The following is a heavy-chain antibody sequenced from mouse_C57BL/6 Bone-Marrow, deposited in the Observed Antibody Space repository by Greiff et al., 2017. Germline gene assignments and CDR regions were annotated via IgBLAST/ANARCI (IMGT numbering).Heavy chain of an antibody. CDR3: ARYGYYVDWYFDV. V-gene: IGHV4-1*01. Sequence: EVKLLQSGGGLVQPGGSLTLSCAASGIDFSRYWMSWVRRAPGKGLEWIGEINPDSSTINYAPSLKDKFIISRDNAKNTLYLQMSKVRSEDTALYYCARYGYYVDWYFDVWGTGTTVTVSS. CDR2: INPDSSTI. CDR1: GIDFSRYW. D-gene: IGHD2-3*01. J-gene: IGHJ1*03.